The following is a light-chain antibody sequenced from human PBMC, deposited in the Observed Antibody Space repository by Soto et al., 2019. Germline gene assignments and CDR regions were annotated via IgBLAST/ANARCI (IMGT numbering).Light chain of an antibody. CDR1: QTISNW. J-gene: IGKJ2*01. CDR2: DAS. V-gene: IGKV1-5*01. Sequence: DIQMTQSPSTLSASVGDRVTITCRASQTISNWLAWYQQKPGKAPKLLIFDASTLESGVPSRFSGSGSGTEFTLTISSLQPDDFATYYCHQYSSFLYTFGQGTNLEIK. CDR3: HQYSSFLYT.